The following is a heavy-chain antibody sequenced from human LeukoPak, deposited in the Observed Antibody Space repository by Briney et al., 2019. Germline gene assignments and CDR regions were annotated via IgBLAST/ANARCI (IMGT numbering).Heavy chain of an antibody. Sequence: SETLSLTCTVSGASISGSGYYWGWIRQPPGKGLEWIGSIYDSGSTYYNASLQSRVTISIDTSKNQFSLRLSSVTAADTAMYYCAKSGGYGLIDYWGQGTLVTVSS. CDR2: IYDSGST. D-gene: IGHD1-26*01. CDR3: AKSGGYGLIDY. V-gene: IGHV4-39*01. CDR1: GASISGSGYY. J-gene: IGHJ4*02.